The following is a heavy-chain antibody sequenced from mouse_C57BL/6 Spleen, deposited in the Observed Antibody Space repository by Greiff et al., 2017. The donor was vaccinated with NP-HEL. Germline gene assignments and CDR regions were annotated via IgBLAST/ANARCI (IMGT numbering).Heavy chain of an antibody. CDR3: AIPTIVGYFDV. V-gene: IGHV1-82*01. CDR1: GYAFSSSW. Sequence: QVQLQQSGPELVKPGASVKISCKASGYAFSSSWMNWVKQRPGKGLEWIGRIYPGDGDTNYNGKFKGKATLTADKSSSTAYMQLSSLTSEDSAVYFCAIPTIVGYFDVWGTGTTVTVSS. CDR2: IYPGDGDT. J-gene: IGHJ1*03. D-gene: IGHD1-1*01.